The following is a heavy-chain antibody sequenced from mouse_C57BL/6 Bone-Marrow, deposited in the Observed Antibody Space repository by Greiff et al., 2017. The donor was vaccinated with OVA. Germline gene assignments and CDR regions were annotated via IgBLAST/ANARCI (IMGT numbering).Heavy chain of an antibody. D-gene: IGHD2-12*01. CDR2: INPSSGYT. Sequence: QVQLKQSGAELAKPGASVKLSCKASGYTFTSYWMHWVKQRPGQGLEWIGYINPSSGYTKYNQKFKDKATLTADKSSSTAYMQLSSLTYEDSAVYYCAIAYYSFYYAMDYWGQGTSVTVSS. CDR1: GYTFTSYW. J-gene: IGHJ4*01. CDR3: AIAYYSFYYAMDY. V-gene: IGHV1-7*01.